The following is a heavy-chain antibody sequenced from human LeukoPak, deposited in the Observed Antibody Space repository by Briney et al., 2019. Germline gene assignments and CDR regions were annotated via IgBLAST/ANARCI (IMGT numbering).Heavy chain of an antibody. J-gene: IGHJ6*02. CDR1: GYTFTSYG. CDR2: ISAYNGNT. Sequence: GESLKISCKGSGYTFTSYGISWVRQAPGQGLEWMGWISAYNGNTNYAQKLQGRVTMTTDTSTSTAYMELRSLRSDDTAVYYCARVAEAYSSDYYYYYYGMDVWGQGTTVTVSS. CDR3: ARVAEAYSSDYYYYYYGMDV. D-gene: IGHD5-18*01. V-gene: IGHV1-18*01.